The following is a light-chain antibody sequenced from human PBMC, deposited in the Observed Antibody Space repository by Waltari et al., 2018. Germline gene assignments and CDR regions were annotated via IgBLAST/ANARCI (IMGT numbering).Light chain of an antibody. V-gene: IGLV1-40*01. CDR1: WSNIGAGYD. J-gene: IGLJ2*01. CDR3: QSYDTKVGVV. CDR2: GAN. Sequence: QSVLTQPPSVSGAPGQRVTISCTGSWSNIGAGYDVHWYQQLPGKAPTLLVYGANTRPPGVPDRFVGSKSGTAASLAIPGLQPEDEADYYCQSYDTKVGVVFGGGSKLTVL.